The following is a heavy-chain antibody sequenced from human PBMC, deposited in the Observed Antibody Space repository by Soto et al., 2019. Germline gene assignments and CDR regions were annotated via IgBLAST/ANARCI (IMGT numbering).Heavy chain of an antibody. D-gene: IGHD3-9*01. J-gene: IGHJ6*02. V-gene: IGHV3-48*03. CDR3: ARGRWAYYDILTVYYYYGMDV. CDR2: ISSSGSTI. CDR1: GLTFSSYE. Sequence: SLRLSCAGSGLTFSSYEMNWFRQAPGKVLEWVSYISSSGSTIYYADSVKGRFTISRDNAKNSLYLQMNSLRAEDTAVYYCARGRWAYYDILTVYYYYGMDVWGQGTTLTFSS.